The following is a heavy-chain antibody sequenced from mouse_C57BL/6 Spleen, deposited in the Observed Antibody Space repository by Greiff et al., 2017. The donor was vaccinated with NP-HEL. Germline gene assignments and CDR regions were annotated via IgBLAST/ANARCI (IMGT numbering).Heavy chain of an antibody. CDR2: IYPGSGST. CDR1: GYTFTSYW. V-gene: IGHV1-55*01. Sequence: VQLQQSGAELVKPGASVKMSCKASGYTFTSYWITWVKQRPGQGLEWIGDIYPGSGSTNYNEKFKSKATLTVDTSSSTAYMQLSSLTSEDSAVYYCARRDSSGLAWFAYWGQGTLVTVSA. D-gene: IGHD3-2*02. J-gene: IGHJ3*01. CDR3: ARRDSSGLAWFAY.